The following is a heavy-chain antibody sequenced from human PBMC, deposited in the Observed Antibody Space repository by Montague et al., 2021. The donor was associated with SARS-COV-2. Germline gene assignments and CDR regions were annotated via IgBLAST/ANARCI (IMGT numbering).Heavy chain of an antibody. Sequence: SETLSLTCTVSGGSISSSNWWGWVRQSQGKGLEWIGEIYQSGSTNYNPSLRSRVTISVDKSKNQFSLKLSSVTAADTAVYYCAGEKVGPTRVLNYFDHWGQGTLVIVSS. CDR2: IYQSGST. J-gene: IGHJ4*02. CDR3: AGEKVGPTRVLNYFDH. V-gene: IGHV4-4*02. CDR1: GGSISSSNW.